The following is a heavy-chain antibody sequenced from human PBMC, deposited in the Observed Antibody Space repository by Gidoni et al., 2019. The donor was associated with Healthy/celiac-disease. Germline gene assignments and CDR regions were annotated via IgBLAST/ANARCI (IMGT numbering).Heavy chain of an antibody. J-gene: IGHJ5*02. Sequence: EVQPVDSGGGLVQPGGSRRLHGAASGFTFSSYAMRWVRLAPGKGLEWVSAISGSGGSTYYADSVKGRFTISRDNSKNTLYLQMTSLRAEDTAVYYCAKDGITSPLGPWGQGTLVTVSS. CDR3: AKDGITSPLGP. D-gene: IGHD3-10*01. V-gene: IGHV3-23*04. CDR2: ISGSGGST. CDR1: GFTFSSYA.